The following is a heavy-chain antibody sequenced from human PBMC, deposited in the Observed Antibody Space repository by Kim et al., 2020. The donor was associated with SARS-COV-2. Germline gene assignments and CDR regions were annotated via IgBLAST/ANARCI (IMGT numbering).Heavy chain of an antibody. J-gene: IGHJ4*02. D-gene: IGHD6-13*01. CDR2: INHSGST. CDR1: GGSFSCYY. V-gene: IGHV4-34*01. CDR3: SRGAIAAAASYFDY. Sequence: SETLSLTCAVYGGSFSCYYWSWIRQPPGKGLEWIGEINHSGSTNYNPSLKSRVTISVDTSKNQFSLKLSSVTAADTAVYYCSRGAIAAAASYFDYWGQGT.